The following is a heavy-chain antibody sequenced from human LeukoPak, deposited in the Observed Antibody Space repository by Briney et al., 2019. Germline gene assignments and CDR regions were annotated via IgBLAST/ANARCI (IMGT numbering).Heavy chain of an antibody. D-gene: IGHD5-12*01. V-gene: IGHV4-59*08. CDR3: ARHSRSGYIGYENAFDI. Sequence: PSETLSLTCIVSGGSIGSYYWSWIRQPPGKGLEWIGYIGYSGRTNYNPSLKTRITMPVDTSKDQSSLKLISVTAADTGIYYCARHSRSGYIGYENAFDIWGQGTMVTVSS. J-gene: IGHJ3*02. CDR1: GGSIGSYY. CDR2: IGYSGRT.